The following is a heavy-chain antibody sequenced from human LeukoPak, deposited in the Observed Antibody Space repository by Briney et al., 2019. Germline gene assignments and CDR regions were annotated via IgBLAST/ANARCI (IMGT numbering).Heavy chain of an antibody. CDR3: ARVGNWNYALVNYYFDY. V-gene: IGHV4-59*01. D-gene: IGHD1-20*01. Sequence: PSETLSLTCSVSGGSISSYYWIWMRQPPGKGLEWIGYIHYSGNTNCNPSLKSRVTISVDTSKNQFSLKLTSVTAADTAVYYCARVGNWNYALVNYYFDYWGQGSLVTVSS. J-gene: IGHJ4*02. CDR1: GGSISSYY. CDR2: IHYSGNT.